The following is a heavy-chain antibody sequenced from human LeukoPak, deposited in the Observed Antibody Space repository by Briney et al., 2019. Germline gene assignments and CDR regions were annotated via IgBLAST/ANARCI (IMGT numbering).Heavy chain of an antibody. D-gene: IGHD6-13*01. J-gene: IGHJ4*02. CDR1: GGSISSYY. CDR2: IYYSGST. CDR3: ARAPPIAAAGGVDS. V-gene: IGHV4-59*01. Sequence: SETLCLTCTVSGGSISSYYWSWIRQPPGKGLEWIGYIYYSGSTNYNPSLKSRVTISVDTSKNQFSLKLSSVTAADTAVYYCARAPPIAAAGGVDSWGQGTLVTVSS.